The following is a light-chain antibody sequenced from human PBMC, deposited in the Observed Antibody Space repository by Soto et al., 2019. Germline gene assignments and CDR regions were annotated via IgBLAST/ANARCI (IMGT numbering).Light chain of an antibody. J-gene: IGLJ1*01. CDR1: SSDVGNYDF. Sequence: QSALTQPASVSGSPGQSITLSCTGTSSDVGNYDFVSWYQQYPGKAPKLIIYEVTNRPSGVSSRFSGSKSGNTASLTISGLRSEDEAAYYCSSYTTSTTIFYVFGAGTKLTVL. CDR2: EVT. V-gene: IGLV2-14*01. CDR3: SSYTTSTTIFYV.